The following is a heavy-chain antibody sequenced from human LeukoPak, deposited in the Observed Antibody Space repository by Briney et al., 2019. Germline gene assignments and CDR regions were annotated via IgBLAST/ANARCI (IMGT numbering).Heavy chain of an antibody. Sequence: SETLSLTCTVSRYSLISGYYWGWIGRPPGKGLDWIGRIYHSGSTYYNPSLKSRVTISVDTSKNQFSLKLSSVTAADAAVYYCARAEYCGGDCYPYFDYWGQGTLVTVSS. CDR1: RYSLISGYY. CDR3: ARAEYCGGDCYPYFDY. CDR2: IYHSGST. D-gene: IGHD2-21*02. J-gene: IGHJ4*02. V-gene: IGHV4-38-2*02.